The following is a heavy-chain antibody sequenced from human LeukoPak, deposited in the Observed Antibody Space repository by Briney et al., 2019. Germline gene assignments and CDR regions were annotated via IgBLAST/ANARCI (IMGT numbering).Heavy chain of an antibody. CDR1: GFTFSSYS. J-gene: IGHJ5*02. V-gene: IGHV3-21*01. CDR2: ISSSSSYI. CDR3: ARRGGRIAVAGFYWFDP. Sequence: GGSLRLSCAASGFTFSSYSMNWVRQAPGKGLEWVSSISSSSSYIYYADSEKGGFTISRDNAKNSLYLQMNSLRAEDTAVYYCARRGGRIAVAGFYWFDPWGQGTLVTVSS. D-gene: IGHD6-19*01.